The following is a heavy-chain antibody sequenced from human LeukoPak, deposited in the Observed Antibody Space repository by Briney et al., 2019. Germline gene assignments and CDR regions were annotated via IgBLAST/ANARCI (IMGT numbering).Heavy chain of an antibody. CDR1: GGSISSYY. V-gene: IGHV4-59*01. CDR3: ARHRGVGALT. J-gene: IGHJ5*02. CDR2: IYYSGST. D-gene: IGHD3-10*01. Sequence: PSETLSLTCTVSGGSISSYYWSWIRQPPGKGLEWIGYIYYSGSTNYNPSLKSRVTISVDTSKNQFSLKLSSVTAADTAVYYCARHRGVGALTWGQGTLVTVSS.